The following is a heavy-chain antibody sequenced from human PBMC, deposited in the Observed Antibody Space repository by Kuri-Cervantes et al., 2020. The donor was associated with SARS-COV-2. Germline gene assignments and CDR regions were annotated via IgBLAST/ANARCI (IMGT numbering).Heavy chain of an antibody. Sequence: GGSLRLSCAASGFTFSSYAMSWVRQAPGEGLEWVSAISGSGGSTYYADSVKGRFTISRDNSKNTLYLQMNSLRAEDTAVYYCAKVVRRTPNREPPAPDDAFDIWGQGTMVTVSS. CDR1: GFTFSSYA. J-gene: IGHJ3*02. CDR2: ISGSGGST. D-gene: IGHD1-14*01. CDR3: AKVVRRTPNREPPAPDDAFDI. V-gene: IGHV3-23*01.